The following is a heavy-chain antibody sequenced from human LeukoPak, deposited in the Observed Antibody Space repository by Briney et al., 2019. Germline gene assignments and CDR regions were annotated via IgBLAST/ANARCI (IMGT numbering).Heavy chain of an antibody. CDR3: ARHPGYSSGWDYYYYGMDV. Sequence: ASVNVSCKASGGTFSSYAISWVRQAPGQGLEWMGGIIPIFGTANYAQKFQGRVTITADESTSTAYMELSSLRSEDTAVYYCARHPGYSSGWDYYYYGMDVWGQGTTVTVSS. CDR1: GGTFSSYA. V-gene: IGHV1-69*13. D-gene: IGHD6-19*01. CDR2: IIPIFGTA. J-gene: IGHJ6*02.